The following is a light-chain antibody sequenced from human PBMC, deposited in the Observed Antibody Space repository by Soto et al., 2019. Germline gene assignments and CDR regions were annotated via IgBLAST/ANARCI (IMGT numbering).Light chain of an antibody. J-gene: IGKJ1*01. V-gene: IGKV2-28*01. CDR3: MQALQTPWT. CDR2: LGS. Sequence: DIVMTQSPLPLPVTPGEPASISCRSNQSLLHSNGYNYLDWYLQKPGQSPQLLIYLGSNRASGVPDRFSGSGSGTDFTLKISRVEAEDVGVYYCMQALQTPWTFGQGTKVDIK. CDR1: QSLLHSNGYNY.